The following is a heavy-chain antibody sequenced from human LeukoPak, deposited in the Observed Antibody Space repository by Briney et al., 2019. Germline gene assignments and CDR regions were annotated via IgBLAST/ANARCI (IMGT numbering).Heavy chain of an antibody. Sequence: GGSLTLSCAASGFTFSTYWMHWVRQAPGKGLVWVSRINSDASSTRYADSVKGRFTISRDNAKNTLYLQMNSLRAEDTAVYYCARDLRTTGAFDIWGQGTMVTVSS. CDR2: INSDASST. J-gene: IGHJ3*02. V-gene: IGHV3-74*01. CDR3: ARDLRTTGAFDI. D-gene: IGHD4-17*01. CDR1: GFTFSTYW.